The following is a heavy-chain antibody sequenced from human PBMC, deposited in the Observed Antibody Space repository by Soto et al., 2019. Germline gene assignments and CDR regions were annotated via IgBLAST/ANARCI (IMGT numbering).Heavy chain of an antibody. V-gene: IGHV3-23*01. CDR1: GFPSSTYA. J-gene: IGHJ2*01. D-gene: IGHD3-16*02. CDR3: TKSDGCGGGACYTGTYYYFDV. Sequence: XECLSLSFAACGFPSSTYALNGVRQAPGKGPEWVSTISESGHHTHYADSVKGRFTISRDKSKNTLSLQMNSLRVDDTAIYYCTKSDGCGGGACYTGTYYYFDVWGRGTLVTVSS. CDR2: ISESGHHT.